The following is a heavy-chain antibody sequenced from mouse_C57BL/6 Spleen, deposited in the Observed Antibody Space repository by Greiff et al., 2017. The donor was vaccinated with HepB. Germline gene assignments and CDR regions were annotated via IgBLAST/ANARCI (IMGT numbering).Heavy chain of an antibody. D-gene: IGHD1-1*01. CDR3: ARHGSSYSQYYVDY. J-gene: IGHJ2*01. CDR2: IHPNSGST. Sequence: QVQLQQPGAELVKPGASVKLSCKASGYTFTSYWMHWVKQRPGQGLEWIGMIHPNSGSTNYNEKFKSKATLTVDKSSSTAYMQLSSLTSEDTAVYYCARHGSSYSQYYVDYWGQGTTLTFSS. CDR1: GYTFTSYW. V-gene: IGHV1-64*01.